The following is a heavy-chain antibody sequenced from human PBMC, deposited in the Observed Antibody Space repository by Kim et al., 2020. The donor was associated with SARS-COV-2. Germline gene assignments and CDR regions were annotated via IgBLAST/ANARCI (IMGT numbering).Heavy chain of an antibody. CDR2: ISSSGSTI. J-gene: IGHJ4*02. V-gene: IGHV3-11*01. D-gene: IGHD3-22*01. CDR3: ARGLPFHIVVVTSLDY. Sequence: GGSLRLSCAASGFTFSDYYMSWIRQAPGKGLEWVSYISSSGSTIYYADSVKGRFTISRDNAKNSLYLQMNSLRAEDTAVYYCARGLPFHIVVVTSLDYWGQGTLVTVSS. CDR1: GFTFSDYY.